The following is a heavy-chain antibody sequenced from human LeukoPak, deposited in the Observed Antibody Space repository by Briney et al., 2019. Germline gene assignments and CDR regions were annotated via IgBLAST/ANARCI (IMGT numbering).Heavy chain of an antibody. CDR3: ARMGLFGELVMDYFDY. Sequence: GGSLRLSCAASGFTFSSYAMHWVRQAPGKGLEWVAVISYDGSNKYYADSVKGRFTISRDNSKNTLYLQMNSLRAEDTAVYYCARMGLFGELVMDYFDYCGQGTLVTVSS. CDR2: ISYDGSNK. CDR1: GFTFSSYA. J-gene: IGHJ4*02. V-gene: IGHV3-30*04. D-gene: IGHD3-10*02.